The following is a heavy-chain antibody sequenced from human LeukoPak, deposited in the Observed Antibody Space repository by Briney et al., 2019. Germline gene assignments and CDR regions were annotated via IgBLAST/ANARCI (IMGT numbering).Heavy chain of an antibody. CDR1: GGSISTYY. CDR2: IYYRGST. V-gene: IGHV4-59*01. D-gene: IGHD3-16*01. Sequence: SETLSLTRTASGGSISTYYWSWIRQPPGKGLEWIGYIYYRGSTNYNPSLKSRVTITVDTSKNQFSLKLRSVTAADTAVYYCARVEGDYVWGSKAPAYYFDYWGQGTLVTVSS. CDR3: ARVEGDYVWGSKAPAYYFDY. J-gene: IGHJ4*02.